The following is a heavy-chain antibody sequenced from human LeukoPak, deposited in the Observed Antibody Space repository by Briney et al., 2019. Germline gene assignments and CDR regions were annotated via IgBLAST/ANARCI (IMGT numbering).Heavy chain of an antibody. D-gene: IGHD1-26*01. CDR2: ISGSGEST. CDR3: ARRRLGAVDY. J-gene: IGHJ4*02. V-gene: IGHV3-23*01. CDR1: RFTFSGYA. Sequence: GGSLRLSCAASRFTFSGYAMAWVRQAPGKGLEWVSAISGSGESTYYADSVRGRFTTSRDNSKNTVDLQMNSLRAADTAVYYCARRRLGAVDYWGQGTLVTVSS.